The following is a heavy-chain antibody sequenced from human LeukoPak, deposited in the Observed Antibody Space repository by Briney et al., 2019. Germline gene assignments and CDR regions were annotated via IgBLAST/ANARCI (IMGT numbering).Heavy chain of an antibody. CDR3: ARDSYGDYLFDY. J-gene: IGHJ4*02. D-gene: IGHD4-17*01. CDR1: GGSVSSGSYY. CDR2: IYYGGST. V-gene: IGHV4-61*01. Sequence: SETLSLTCTVSGGSVSSGSYYWSWIRQPPGKGLEWIGYIYYGGSTNYNPSLKSRVTISVDTSKNQFSLKLSSVTAADTAVYYCARDSYGDYLFDYWGQGTLVTVSS.